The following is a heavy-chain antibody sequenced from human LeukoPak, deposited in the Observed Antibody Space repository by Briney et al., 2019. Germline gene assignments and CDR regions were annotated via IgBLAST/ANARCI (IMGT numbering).Heavy chain of an antibody. CDR1: RFSFSNYG. D-gene: IGHD3-22*01. J-gene: IGHJ4*02. V-gene: IGHV3-23*01. Sequence: PGGSLRLSCVASRFSFSNYGMSWVRQGPGKGLEWVSAISFSGGRIFCADSVKGRFTISRDNSKSTLYLQMNSLRAEDTAVYFCAKEDSDSSGFFDYWGQGTLVTVSS. CDR2: ISFSGGRI. CDR3: AKEDSDSSGFFDY.